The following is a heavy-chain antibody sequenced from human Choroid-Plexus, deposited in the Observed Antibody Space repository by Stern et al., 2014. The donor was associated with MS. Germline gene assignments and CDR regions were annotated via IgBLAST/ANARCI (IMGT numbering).Heavy chain of an antibody. J-gene: IGHJ5*02. CDR2: VSYDGSNK. Sequence: VQLVQSGGGVVQPGRPLRLSCVASGFTFGSWAMHWVRQAPGKGLEWVAGVSYDGSNKYYADSVKGRFTISRDNSQNTLYMQMSSLRPEDTAVYYCAKDRQYLPYFFDHWGQGSLVTVSS. CDR1: GFTFGSWA. CDR3: AKDRQYLPYFFDH. D-gene: IGHD2/OR15-2a*01. V-gene: IGHV3-30*18.